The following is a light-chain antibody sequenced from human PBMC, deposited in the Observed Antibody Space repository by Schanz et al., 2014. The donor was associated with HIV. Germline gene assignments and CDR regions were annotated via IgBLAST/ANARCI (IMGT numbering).Light chain of an antibody. CDR3: QQRSNWPPIT. CDR1: QSVSSSY. V-gene: IGKV3D-20*02. Sequence: EIVLTQSPGTLSLSPGERATLSCRASQSVSSSYLAWYQQKPGQAPRLLIYGASSRATGIPDRFSGSGSGTDFTLTISSREPEDFAVYYCQQRSNWPPITFGQGTRLEIK. J-gene: IGKJ5*01. CDR2: GAS.